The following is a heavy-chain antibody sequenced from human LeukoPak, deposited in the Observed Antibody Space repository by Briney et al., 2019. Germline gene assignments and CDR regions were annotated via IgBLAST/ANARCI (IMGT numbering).Heavy chain of an antibody. V-gene: IGHV4-59*01. J-gene: IGHJ3*02. D-gene: IGHD3-22*01. CDR2: IYYSGTT. CDR3: ARGVYDSIGLGAFDI. CDR1: GGSITSYY. Sequence: SETLSLTCTVSGGSITSYYWSWIRQPPGKGLEWIGYIYYSGTTNYNPSLKSRVTISVDTSKNQFSLKLSSVTAADTAVYYCARGVYDSIGLGAFDIWGQGTMVTVSS.